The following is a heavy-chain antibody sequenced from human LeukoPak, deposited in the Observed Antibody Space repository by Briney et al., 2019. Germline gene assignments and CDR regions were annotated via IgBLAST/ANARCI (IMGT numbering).Heavy chain of an antibody. Sequence: SDTLSLTCTVSGGSVSSGSYYWSWIRQPPGNGLEWIGYIYYSGSTNYNPSLKSRVTISVDTSKNQFSLKLSSVTAADTAVYYCARSGSRVLPAAIWGQGTLVTVSS. CDR3: ARSGSRVLPAAI. D-gene: IGHD2-2*01. CDR2: IYYSGST. J-gene: IGHJ4*02. CDR1: GGSVSSGSYY. V-gene: IGHV4-61*01.